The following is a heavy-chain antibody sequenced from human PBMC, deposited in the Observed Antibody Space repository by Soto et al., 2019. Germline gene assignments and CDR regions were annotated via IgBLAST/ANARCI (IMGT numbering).Heavy chain of an antibody. J-gene: IGHJ4*02. CDR3: GKVLVGATAQTEHDS. Sequence: AGTLSLTCTVSGGAIYTNDYYWGWIRQPPARGPEWIGNIDCNGVTYYNRSLKSRVSISRDPSKNQFSLGWTSGTAADTALYRRGKVLVGATAQTEHDSWGPGTRVTVSS. D-gene: IGHD2-15*01. CDR1: GGAIYTNDYY. V-gene: IGHV4-39*01. CDR2: IDCNGVT.